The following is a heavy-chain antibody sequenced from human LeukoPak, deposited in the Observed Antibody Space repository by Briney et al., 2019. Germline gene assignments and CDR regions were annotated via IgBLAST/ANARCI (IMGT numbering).Heavy chain of an antibody. V-gene: IGHV4-39*01. CDR1: GGSINSGSYY. CDR3: AVVVDRAFDI. Sequence: SETLSLTCTVSGGSINSGSYYWGWIRQPPGKGLEWIGSIYYSGCTYYNPSLKSRVTISVDTSKNQFSLKLSSVTAADTAVYYCAVVVDRAFDIWGQGTMVTVSS. D-gene: IGHD2-15*01. CDR2: IYYSGCT. J-gene: IGHJ3*02.